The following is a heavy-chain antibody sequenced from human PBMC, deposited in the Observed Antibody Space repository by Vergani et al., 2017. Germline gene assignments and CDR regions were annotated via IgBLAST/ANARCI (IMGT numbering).Heavy chain of an antibody. CDR2: IYHRWST. CDR3: ARGHISARPYDYYGMDV. CDR1: GGYISSGGYS. V-gene: IGHV4-30-2*01. J-gene: IGHJ6*02. Sequence: QLQLQESASGLVKPSQTLSIPCAVSGGYISSGGYSWCWIRQPPGKGLEWMGYIYHRWSTYYNPSLKSRVTISVARSKKQYSLKLSSVTAANTAGYYSARGHISARPYDYYGMDVWGQGTTVTVSS. D-gene: IGHD6-6*01.